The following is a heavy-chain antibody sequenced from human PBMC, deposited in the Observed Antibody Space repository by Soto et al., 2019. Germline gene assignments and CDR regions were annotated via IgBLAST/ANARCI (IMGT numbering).Heavy chain of an antibody. Sequence: ETLSLTCTVSGGSISSYYWSWIRQPPGKGLEWIGYIYYSGSTNYNPSPKSRVTISIDTSKNQFSLKLTSATAADTAVYYCSRVVDFGEEDVWGQGTTVT. CDR1: GGSISSYY. V-gene: IGHV4-59*01. D-gene: IGHD4-17*01. J-gene: IGHJ6*02. CDR2: IYYSGST. CDR3: SRVVDFGEEDV.